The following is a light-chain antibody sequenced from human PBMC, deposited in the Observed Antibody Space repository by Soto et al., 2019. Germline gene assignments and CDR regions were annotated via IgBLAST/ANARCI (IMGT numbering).Light chain of an antibody. CDR2: GAS. Sequence: EIVLTQSPGTLSLSPGERATLACRASQSVSNNYLAWYQQKPGQAPRLLIHGASTGAIGIPARFSGGGAGTEFTLTISSLQSEDFAVYYCQQHSNWPRTFGQGTKVDI. J-gene: IGKJ1*01. V-gene: IGKV3-15*01. CDR3: QQHSNWPRT. CDR1: QSVSNN.